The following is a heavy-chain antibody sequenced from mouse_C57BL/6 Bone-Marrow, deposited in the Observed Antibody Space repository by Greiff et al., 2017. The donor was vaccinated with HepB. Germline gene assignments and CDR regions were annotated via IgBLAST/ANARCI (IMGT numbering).Heavy chain of an antibody. CDR2: IYPGDGDT. V-gene: IGHV1-82*01. CDR1: GYAFSSSW. CDR3: ARSWND. J-gene: IGHJ2*01. Sequence: VKVVESGPELVKPGASVKISCKASGYAFSSSWMNWVKQRTGKGLEWIGRIYPGDGDTNYNGKFKGKATLTADKSSSTAYMQLSSLTSEDSAVYFCARSWNDWGQGTTLTVSS.